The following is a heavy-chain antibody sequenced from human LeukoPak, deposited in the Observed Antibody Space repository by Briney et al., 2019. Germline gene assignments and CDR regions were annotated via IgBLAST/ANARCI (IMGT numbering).Heavy chain of an antibody. V-gene: IGHV5-51*01. CDR3: ARLKYGDTYFDY. D-gene: IGHD4-17*01. J-gene: IGHJ4*02. CDR2: VYPGDSDA. Sequence: GESLKISCKGSGYSFTSYWIGWVRPMPGKGLEWMGSVYPGDSDARYNPSFQGQVTLSADKSISTAYLHWSSLKASDTAMFFCARLKYGDTYFDYWGQGTLVTVSS. CDR1: GYSFTSYW.